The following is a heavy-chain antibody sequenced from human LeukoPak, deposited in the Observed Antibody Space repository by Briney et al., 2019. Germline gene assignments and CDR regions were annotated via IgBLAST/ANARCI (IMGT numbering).Heavy chain of an antibody. CDR3: GAGYQLLPTRSLEYFQH. J-gene: IGHJ1*01. CDR1: GYSFASYW. D-gene: IGHD2-2*01. Sequence: GESLKISCKGSGYSFASYWIGWVRQMPGKGLEWVGIIYPGDSDTRYSPSFQGQVTISADKSISTAYLQWSSLKASDTAMYYCGAGYQLLPTRSLEYFQHWGQGTLVTVSS. CDR2: IYPGDSDT. V-gene: IGHV5-51*01.